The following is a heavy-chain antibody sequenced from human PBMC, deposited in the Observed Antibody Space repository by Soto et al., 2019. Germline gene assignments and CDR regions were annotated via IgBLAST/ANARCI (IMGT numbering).Heavy chain of an antibody. V-gene: IGHV4-59*01. J-gene: IGHJ3*02. CDR3: ARDGLRGSGTSDHDAFDI. CDR1: GGSISSYY. D-gene: IGHD3-10*01. Sequence: QVQLQESGPGLVKPSETLSLTCTVSGGSISSYYWSWIRQPPGKGLEWIGYIYYSGSTNYNPSLKSRVTISVDTSKNQFSLKLSSVTAADTAVYYCARDGLRGSGTSDHDAFDIWGQGTMVTVSS. CDR2: IYYSGST.